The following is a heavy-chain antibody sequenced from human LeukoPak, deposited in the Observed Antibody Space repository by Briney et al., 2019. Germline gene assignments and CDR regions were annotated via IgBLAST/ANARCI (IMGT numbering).Heavy chain of an antibody. D-gene: IGHD6-13*01. CDR1: GGSISSYY. J-gene: IGHJ5*02. CDR2: IYTSGST. Sequence: SETLSLTCTVSGGSISSYYWSWIRQPAGKGLEWIGRIYTSGSTNYNPSLKSRVTMSVDTSKNKFSLKLSSVTAADTAVYYCARESSSSWYGGYWLDPWGQGTLVTVSS. V-gene: IGHV4-4*07. CDR3: ARESSSSWYGGYWLDP.